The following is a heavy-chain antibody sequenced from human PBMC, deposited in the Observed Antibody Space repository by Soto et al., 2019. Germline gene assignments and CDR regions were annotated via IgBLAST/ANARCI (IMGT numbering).Heavy chain of an antibody. CDR3: GTTFEY. V-gene: IGHV3-21*06. Sequence: GGSLRLSCGASGFPFNTYTMNWVRQAPGKGLEWVSSIDSRSTPGYIYYTDSVKGRFTISRDNAKNSLYLQMTSLRAEDTAVYYCGTTFEYWGQGALVTVSS. CDR2: IDSRSTPGYI. D-gene: IGHD1-1*01. J-gene: IGHJ4*02. CDR1: GFPFNTYT.